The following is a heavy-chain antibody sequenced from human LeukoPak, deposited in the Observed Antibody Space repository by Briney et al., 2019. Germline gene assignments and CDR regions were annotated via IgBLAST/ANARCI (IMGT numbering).Heavy chain of an antibody. CDR2: IFNSGRT. Sequence: PSETLSLTGSVSGGSLSRHYWTWIRQPPGKGLEWIGDIFNSGRTNFNPSLKSRLTLSIDTSKNQFSLRLSSVTAADTAMYFCARDLGSGEYDFWGQGTLVTVSS. J-gene: IGHJ4*02. V-gene: IGHV4-59*11. CDR3: ARDLGSGEYDF. D-gene: IGHD3-10*01. CDR1: GGSLSRHY.